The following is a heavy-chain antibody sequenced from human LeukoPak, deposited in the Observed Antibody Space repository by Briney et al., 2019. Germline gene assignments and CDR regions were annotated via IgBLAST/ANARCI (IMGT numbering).Heavy chain of an antibody. CDR2: ISYDGSNK. J-gene: IGHJ6*03. CDR3: AKDLRCSGGSCYSPYYYYMDV. CDR1: GFTFSSYG. V-gene: IGHV3-30*18. Sequence: PGGSLRLSCAASGFTFSSYGMHWVRQAPGKGLEWVAVISYDGSNKYYADSVKGRFTISRDNSKNTLYLQMNSLRAEDTAVYYCAKDLRCSGGSCYSPYYYYMDVWGKGTTVTVSS. D-gene: IGHD2-15*01.